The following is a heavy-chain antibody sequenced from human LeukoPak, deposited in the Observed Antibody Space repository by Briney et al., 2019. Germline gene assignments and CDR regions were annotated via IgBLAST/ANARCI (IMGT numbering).Heavy chain of an antibody. Sequence: PSETLSLTCAVYGGSFSGYYWSWIRQPPGKWLEWIGEINHSGSTNYNPSLKSRVTISVDTSKSQFSLKLSSVTAADTAVYYCARGGGWLRFLLHYDYWGQGTLVTVSS. CDR3: ARGGGWLRFLLHYDY. CDR1: GGSFSGYY. V-gene: IGHV4-34*01. J-gene: IGHJ4*02. D-gene: IGHD5-12*01. CDR2: INHSGST.